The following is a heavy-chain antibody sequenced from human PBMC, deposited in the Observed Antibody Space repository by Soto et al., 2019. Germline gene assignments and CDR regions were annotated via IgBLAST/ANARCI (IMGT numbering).Heavy chain of an antibody. J-gene: IGHJ4*02. V-gene: IGHV4-59*01. Sequence: SDTLSLTCTVSGGSISSYYWSWIRQPPGKGLEWIGYIYYSGSTDYDPSLKSRVTISVDTSKNQFSLKLSSVTAADTAVYYCARRWGTYFDFWGQGTLVTVSS. CDR1: GGSISSYY. CDR3: ARRWGTYFDF. CDR2: IYYSGST. D-gene: IGHD7-27*01.